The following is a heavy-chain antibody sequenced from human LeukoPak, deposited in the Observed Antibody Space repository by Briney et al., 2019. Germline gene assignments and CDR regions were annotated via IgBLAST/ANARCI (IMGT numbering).Heavy chain of an antibody. V-gene: IGHV1-2*02. Sequence: ASVKVSCKASGYTFTGYYMHWVRQAPGQGLEWIGWINPNSGGTNYAQKFQGRVTVTRDTSISTAYMELSRLRSDDTAVYYCARDGEVTIFGVVITYYMDVWGKGTTVTVSS. CDR3: ARDGEVTIFGVVITYYMDV. CDR1: GYTFTGYY. J-gene: IGHJ6*03. CDR2: INPNSGGT. D-gene: IGHD3-3*01.